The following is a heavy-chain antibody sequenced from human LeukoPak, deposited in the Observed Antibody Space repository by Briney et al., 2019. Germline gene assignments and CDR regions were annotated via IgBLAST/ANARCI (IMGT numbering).Heavy chain of an antibody. CDR2: INHDGSST. Sequence: PGGSLRLSCATSGFTFTTFWMHWVRQAPGKGLVWVSRINHDGSSTNYADSVKGRFTISRDNAKNTVYLQMNSLRAEDTAVYYCARDSISLGQAFDIWGQGTMVTVSS. CDR3: ARDSISLGQAFDI. CDR1: GFTFTTFW. J-gene: IGHJ3*02. V-gene: IGHV3-74*01. D-gene: IGHD3-3*02.